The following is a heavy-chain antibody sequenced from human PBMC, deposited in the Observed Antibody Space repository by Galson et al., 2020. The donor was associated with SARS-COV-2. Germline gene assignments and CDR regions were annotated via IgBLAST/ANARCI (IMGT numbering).Heavy chain of an antibody. CDR2: ISAYNGNT. CDR1: GYTFTSYG. J-gene: IGHJ6*02. V-gene: IGHV1-18*04. CDR3: ARGASYYDFWSGYPPRYYGMDV. Sequence: ASVKVYCKASGYTFTSYGISWVRQAPGQGLEWMGWISAYNGNTHYAQKLQGRVTMTTDTSTSTAYMELRSLRSDDTAVYYCARGASYYDFWSGYPPRYYGMDVWGQGTTVTVSS. D-gene: IGHD3-3*01.